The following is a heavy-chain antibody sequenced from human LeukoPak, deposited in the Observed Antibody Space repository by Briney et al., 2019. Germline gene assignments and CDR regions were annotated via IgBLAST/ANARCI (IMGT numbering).Heavy chain of an antibody. CDR1: GFTVSGSY. Sequence: PGGSLRLSCTASGFTVSGSYMNWVRQAPGKGLEWVSIIYRGSSTYHADSVKGRFSISRDNSKNTVYLQMNSLRADDTAVYYCAKVEGHSNSWYGDAFDIWGQGTMVTVSS. CDR2: IYRGSST. J-gene: IGHJ3*02. CDR3: AKVEGHSNSWYGDAFDI. V-gene: IGHV3-53*01. D-gene: IGHD6-13*01.